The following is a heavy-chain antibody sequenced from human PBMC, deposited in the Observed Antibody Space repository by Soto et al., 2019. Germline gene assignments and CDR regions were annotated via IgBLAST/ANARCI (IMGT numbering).Heavy chain of an antibody. Sequence: QLQLQESGSGLVKPSQTLSLTCAVSGGSISSGGYSWSWIRQPPGKGLEWIGYIDHSGSTYYNPSLTVAVTTAVDGSKSQFSLKLSCVTAADTAVYYCASAGGLGAVAVDYWGQGTLVTVSS. V-gene: IGHV4-30-2*01. CDR1: GGSISSGGYS. J-gene: IGHJ4*02. D-gene: IGHD6-19*01. CDR3: ASAGGLGAVAVDY. CDR2: IDHSGST.